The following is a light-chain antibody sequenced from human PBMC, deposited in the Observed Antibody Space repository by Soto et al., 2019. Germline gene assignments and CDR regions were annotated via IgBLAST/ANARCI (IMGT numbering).Light chain of an antibody. CDR2: EVS. Sequence: SALTQPPSASGSPGQSVTISCTGTSSDVGAYKYVSWYQQYPGKAPKLMIYEVSKRPSGVPGRFSGSKSGNTASLTVSGLQAEDEADYYCTSYVGSNIWVFGGGTKLTVL. CDR1: SSDVGAYKY. V-gene: IGLV2-8*01. CDR3: TSYVGSNIWV. J-gene: IGLJ3*02.